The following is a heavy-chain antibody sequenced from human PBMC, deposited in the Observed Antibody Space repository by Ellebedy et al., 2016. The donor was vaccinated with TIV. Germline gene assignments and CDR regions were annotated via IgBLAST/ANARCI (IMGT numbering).Heavy chain of an antibody. Sequence: SGPTLVXPTQTLTLTCTFSGLSLTTSGMCVTWIRQPPGKALEWLALIDWADGKYYSTSLKTSLSISKDTSKNQVVLTMTSVKPVDTATYYCARMTYGDFGGDLEFWGQGSLVTVSS. J-gene: IGHJ4*02. CDR3: ARMTYGDFGGDLEF. CDR1: GLSLTTSGMC. D-gene: IGHD4-17*01. CDR2: IDWADGK. V-gene: IGHV2-70*01.